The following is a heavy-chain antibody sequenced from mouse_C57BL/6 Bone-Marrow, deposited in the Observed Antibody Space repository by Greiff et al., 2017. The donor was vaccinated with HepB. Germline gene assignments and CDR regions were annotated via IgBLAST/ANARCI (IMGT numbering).Heavy chain of an antibody. CDR3: ARSRAAQVLAY. J-gene: IGHJ3*01. V-gene: IGHV1-82*01. D-gene: IGHD3-2*02. CDR2: IYPGDGDT. CDR1: GYAFSSSW. Sequence: VQLQQSGPELVKPGASVKISCKASGYAFSSSWMNWVKQRPGKGLEWIGRIYPGDGDTNYNGKFKGKATLTADKSSSTAYMQLSSLTSEDSAVYFCARSRAAQVLAYWGQGTLVTVSA.